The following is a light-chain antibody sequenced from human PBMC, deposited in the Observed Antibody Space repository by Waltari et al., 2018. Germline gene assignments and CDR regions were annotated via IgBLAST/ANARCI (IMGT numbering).Light chain of an antibody. V-gene: IGLV2-8*01. CDR1: SSDVGDYNY. Sequence: QSALTQPPSASGSPGQSVTISCTGTSSDVGDYNYVSWYQQRPGKAPKLMIFEVSKRPSGVPDRFSGSKSGNTASLTVSGLQAEDEADYYCSSYAGSNNVVFGGGTKLTVL. CDR2: EVS. J-gene: IGLJ2*01. CDR3: SSYAGSNNVV.